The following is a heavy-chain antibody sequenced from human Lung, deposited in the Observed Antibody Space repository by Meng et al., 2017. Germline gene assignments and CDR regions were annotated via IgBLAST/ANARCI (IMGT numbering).Heavy chain of an antibody. CDR1: GASITSSNW. CDR3: ARGSITMVRGVSVFDP. V-gene: IGHV4-4*02. CDR2: IYHSGST. D-gene: IGHD3-10*01. J-gene: IGHJ5*02. Sequence: LLQAYVPGLVKPSGALSLICAVSGASITSSNWCSWVRQPPGKGLEWIGEIYHSGSTNYNPSLKSRVTISVDKSKNQFSLKLSSVTAADTAVYYCARGSITMVRGVSVFDPWGQGTLVTVSS.